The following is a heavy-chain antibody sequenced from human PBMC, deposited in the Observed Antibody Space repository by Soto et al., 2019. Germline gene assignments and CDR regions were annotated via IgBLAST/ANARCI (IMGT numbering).Heavy chain of an antibody. CDR1: GYTFTSYA. CDR3: ARTVGYYYGMDV. V-gene: IGHV1-3*01. Sequence: QVQLVQSGAEVKKPGASVKVSCKASGYTFTSYAMHWVRQAPGQRLEWMGWINAGNGNTKYSQKFKGRATITRDTSASTAYMELSSMRSEDTAVYYCARTVGYYYGMDVWGQGTTVTVSS. J-gene: IGHJ6*02. D-gene: IGHD4-17*01. CDR2: INAGNGNT.